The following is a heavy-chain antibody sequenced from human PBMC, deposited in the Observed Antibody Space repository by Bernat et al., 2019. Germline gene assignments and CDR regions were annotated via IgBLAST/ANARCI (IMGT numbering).Heavy chain of an antibody. CDR1: GFSFSTYG. CDR3: ARASDRTTVTRGGSDY. CDR2: IWYDGSNK. Sequence: QVQLVESGGGVAQPGRSLRLSCAASGFSFSTYGMHWVRQAPGKGLEWVAVIWYDGSNKYYADSVKGRFTISRDNSKNTLYLQMNSLRAEDTAVYYCARASDRTTVTRGGSDYWGQGTLVTVSS. J-gene: IGHJ4*02. V-gene: IGHV3-33*01. D-gene: IGHD4-17*01.